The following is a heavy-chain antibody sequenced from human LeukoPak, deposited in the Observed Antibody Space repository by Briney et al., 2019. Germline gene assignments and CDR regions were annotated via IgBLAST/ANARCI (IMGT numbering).Heavy chain of an antibody. CDR2: IYHTGST. CDR1: GGSISSSNW. J-gene: IGHJ3*02. CDR3: ASGSGHTSCYACDAFDI. D-gene: IGHD2-2*01. Sequence: SGTLSLTCAVSGGSISSSNWWSWVRQPPGKGLEWIGEIYHTGSTNYNPSLKSRVTISVDKSKNQFSLKLSSVTAADTAVYYCASGSGHTSCYACDAFDIWGQGTMVTVSS. V-gene: IGHV4-4*02.